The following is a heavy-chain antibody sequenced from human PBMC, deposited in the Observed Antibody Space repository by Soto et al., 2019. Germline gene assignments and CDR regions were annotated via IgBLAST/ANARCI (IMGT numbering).Heavy chain of an antibody. V-gene: IGHV2-5*01. J-gene: IGHJ6*02. CDR1: GFSLSTSGVG. CDR3: AHDCSSTSCRNYGMDV. D-gene: IGHD2-2*01. Sequence: ESGPTLVNPTQTLTLTCTFSGFSLSTSGVGVGWIRQPPGKALEWLALIYWNDDKRYSPSLKSRLTITKDTSKNQVVLTMTNMDPVDTATYYCAHDCSSTSCRNYGMDVWGQGTTVTVSS. CDR2: IYWNDDK.